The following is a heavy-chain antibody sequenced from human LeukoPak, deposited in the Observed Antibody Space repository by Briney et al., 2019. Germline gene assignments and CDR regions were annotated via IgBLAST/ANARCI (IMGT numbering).Heavy chain of an antibody. CDR1: GGSLSSYY. CDR3: ARVGIRAAAQANFDY. D-gene: IGHD6-13*01. CDR2: IYYSGST. J-gene: IGHJ4*02. Sequence: SETLSLTCTVSGGSLSSYYWSWIRQPPGKGLEWIEYIYYSGSTNYNPSLKSRLTISVDTSKNQFSLKLSSVTAADTAVYYCARVGIRAAAQANFDYWGQGALVTVSS. V-gene: IGHV4-59*01.